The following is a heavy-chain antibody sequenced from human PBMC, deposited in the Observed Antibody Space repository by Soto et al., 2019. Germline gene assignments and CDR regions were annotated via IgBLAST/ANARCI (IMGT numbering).Heavy chain of an antibody. Sequence: SETLSLTCAVYGGSFSGYYWTWIRQPPGTGLEWIGEINHSGSTNYNPSLKSRVTISVDTSKNQFSLKLTSVTAADTAVYYCARVSGIYYYGMDVWGQGTTVTVSS. CDR1: GGSFSGYY. J-gene: IGHJ6*02. CDR2: INHSGST. CDR3: ARVSGIYYYGMDV. D-gene: IGHD3-10*01. V-gene: IGHV4-34*01.